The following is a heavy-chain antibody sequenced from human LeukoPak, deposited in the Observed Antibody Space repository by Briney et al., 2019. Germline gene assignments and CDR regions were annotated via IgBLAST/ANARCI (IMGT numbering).Heavy chain of an antibody. CDR2: IYTSGST. J-gene: IGHJ6*03. CDR3: ARGSYYMDV. Sequence: SETLSLTCTVSGGSISSGSYYWSWIRQPAGKGLEWIGRIYTSGSTNYNPSLKSRVTMSVDTSKNQFSLKLSSVTAADTAVYYCARGSYYMDVWGKGTTVTVSS. CDR1: GGSISSGSYY. V-gene: IGHV4-61*02.